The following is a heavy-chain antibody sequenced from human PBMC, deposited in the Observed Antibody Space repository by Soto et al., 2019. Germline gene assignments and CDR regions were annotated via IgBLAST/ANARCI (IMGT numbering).Heavy chain of an antibody. D-gene: IGHD3-10*01. V-gene: IGHV4-61*01. CDR1: GDSVSGGSYY. Sequence: QIQLQESGPGLVKPSETLSVTCTVSGDSVSGGSYYWNWIRQPPGKGLEWIGHIYYSGSTKYNPSLKCRITISVDTSKNQFSLKLTSVPVADTAVYYRAISVSFGEGDSWGQGTLVIVSS. J-gene: IGHJ4*02. CDR3: AISVSFGEGDS. CDR2: IYYSGST.